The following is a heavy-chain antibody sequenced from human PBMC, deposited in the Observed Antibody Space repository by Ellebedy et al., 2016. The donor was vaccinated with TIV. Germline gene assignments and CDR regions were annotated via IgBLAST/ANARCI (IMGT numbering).Heavy chain of an antibody. D-gene: IGHD2-2*01. CDR3: ARDHYQLPRIFDY. J-gene: IGHJ4*02. CDR1: GFTTSG. CDR2: IRDDESNK. V-gene: IGHV3-30*02. Sequence: GESLKISCAASGFTTSGMHWVRQAPGKGLEWVAYIRDDESNKYYADSVKGRFTISRDNSKNTLYLQINTLRGEDTAMFYCARDHYQLPRIFDYWGQGTLVTVSS.